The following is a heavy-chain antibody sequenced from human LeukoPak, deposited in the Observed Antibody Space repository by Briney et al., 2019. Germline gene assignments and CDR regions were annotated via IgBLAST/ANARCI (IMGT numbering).Heavy chain of an antibody. Sequence: GGSLGLSCAASGFTFSRDWMNWVRLAPGKGLEWVANINQGGSTEYYVDSVKGRFTISRDNSKNTLYLQMNSLRAEDTAVYYCAELGITMIGGVWGKGTTVTISS. CDR2: INQGGSTE. CDR3: AELGITMIGGV. CDR1: GFTFSRDW. V-gene: IGHV3-7*01. J-gene: IGHJ6*04. D-gene: IGHD3-10*02.